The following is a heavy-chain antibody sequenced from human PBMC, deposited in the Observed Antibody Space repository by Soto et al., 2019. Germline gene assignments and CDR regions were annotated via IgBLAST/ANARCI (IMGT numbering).Heavy chain of an antibody. CDR3: ARGVGSSPPQY. Sequence: SETLSLTCTISGGSVSVYYWSWIRQSTGQGLEWIGYIYASGSPYYNPSLGGRVTISADTSKNQISLKLTSPTAADTAVYYCARGVGSSPPQYWGRGTLVTVSS. CDR1: GGSVSVYY. J-gene: IGHJ4*02. V-gene: IGHV4-59*02. CDR2: IYASGSP. D-gene: IGHD1-26*01.